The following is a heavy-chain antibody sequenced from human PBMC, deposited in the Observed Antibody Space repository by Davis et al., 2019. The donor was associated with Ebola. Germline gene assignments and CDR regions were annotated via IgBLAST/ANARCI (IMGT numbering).Heavy chain of an antibody. D-gene: IGHD3-9*01. Sequence: GGSLRLSCAASGFTFSRYAMSWVRQAPGKGLEWVSAISGSGGSTYYADSVKGRFTISRDNSKNTLYLQMNSLRAEDTAVYYCAKQLRYFDWQYDYWGQGTLVTVSS. J-gene: IGHJ4*02. CDR2: ISGSGGST. CDR1: GFTFSRYA. V-gene: IGHV3-23*01. CDR3: AKQLRYFDWQYDY.